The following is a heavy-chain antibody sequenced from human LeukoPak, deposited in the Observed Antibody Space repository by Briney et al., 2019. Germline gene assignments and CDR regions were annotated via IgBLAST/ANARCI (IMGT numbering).Heavy chain of an antibody. Sequence: GGSLRLSCAASGFTFSSYAMSWARQAPGKGLEWVSAISGSGGSTYYADSVKGRFTISRDNSKNTLYLQMNSLRAEDTAVYYCAKLSGWYYGGDYWGQGTLVTVSS. CDR1: GFTFSSYA. D-gene: IGHD6-19*01. CDR3: AKLSGWYYGGDY. CDR2: ISGSGGST. J-gene: IGHJ4*02. V-gene: IGHV3-23*01.